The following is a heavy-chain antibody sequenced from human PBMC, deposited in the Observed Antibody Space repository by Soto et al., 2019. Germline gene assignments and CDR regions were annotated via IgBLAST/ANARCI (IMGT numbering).Heavy chain of an antibody. Sequence: QITVKESGPTLVTPTQTLTLTCTFSGFSFSTSGAGVGWIRQPPGKALEWLALIFWNDDKRYTPSLNSRITITKDPSKNQVVLTMSNLDPVDTATYFCAHRRGASTTGGAFDIWGLGTKVTVSS. CDR1: GFSFSTSGAG. CDR2: IFWNDDK. CDR3: AHRRGASTTGGAFDI. D-gene: IGHD1-1*01. V-gene: IGHV2-5*01. J-gene: IGHJ3*02.